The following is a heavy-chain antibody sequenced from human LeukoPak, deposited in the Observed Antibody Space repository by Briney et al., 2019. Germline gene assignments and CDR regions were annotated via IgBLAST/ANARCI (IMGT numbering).Heavy chain of an antibody. V-gene: IGHV4-59*12. CDR1: GGSIGTYY. CDR3: ARLWSFSGWYLDDY. J-gene: IGHJ4*02. Sequence: SETLSLTCTVSGGSIGTYYWSWIRQPPGKGLEWIGYIYYNGHTDYNPSLRSRVTISVHTSKNQFSLRLSSVTVADTAVYYCARLWSFSGWYLDDYWGQGTLVTVSS. CDR2: IYYNGHT. D-gene: IGHD6-19*01.